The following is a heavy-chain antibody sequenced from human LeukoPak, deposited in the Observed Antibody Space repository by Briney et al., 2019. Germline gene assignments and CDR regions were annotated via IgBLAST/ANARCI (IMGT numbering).Heavy chain of an antibody. J-gene: IGHJ4*02. D-gene: IGHD3-22*01. CDR2: INLNSGGT. V-gene: IGHV1-2*06. Sequence: ASVKVSCKASGYTFTGYYMHWVRQAPGQGLEWMGRINLNSGGTNYAQKFQGRVTMTRDTSISTAYMELSRLRSDDTAVYYCATAMIVVVITTFANTTSGTNDYWGQGTLVTVSS. CDR1: GYTFTGYY. CDR3: ATAMIVVVITTFANTTSGTNDY.